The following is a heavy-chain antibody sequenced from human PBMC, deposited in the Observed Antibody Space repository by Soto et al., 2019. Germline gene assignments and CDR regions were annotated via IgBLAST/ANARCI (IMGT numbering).Heavy chain of an antibody. Sequence: EVQLLESGGGLVQPGGSLRLSCAASGFTFSTYAMSWVRQAPGKGLEWVSAIGGGVGSAYYADSVKGRFTISRDNSENTVYLQMNSLRAEETAVYYCAKDRYCRGGSCYSDFDSWGQGTLVTVSS. J-gene: IGHJ4*02. V-gene: IGHV3-23*01. D-gene: IGHD2-15*01. CDR3: AKDRYCRGGSCYSDFDS. CDR2: IGGGVGSA. CDR1: GFTFSTYA.